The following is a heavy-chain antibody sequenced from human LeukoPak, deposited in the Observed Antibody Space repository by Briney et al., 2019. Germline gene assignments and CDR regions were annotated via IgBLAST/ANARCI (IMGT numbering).Heavy chain of an antibody. CDR2: IYYSGST. J-gene: IGHJ4*02. V-gene: IGHV4-59*01. CDR1: GGSISSYY. Sequence: SETLSLTCTVSGGSISSYYWSWIRQPPGKGLEWIGYIYYSGSTNYNPSLKSRVTISVDTSKNQFSLKLSSVTAADTAVYYCARGSMVNYFDSSGYYNYWGQGALVTVSP. CDR3: ARGSMVNYFDSSGYYNY. D-gene: IGHD3-22*01.